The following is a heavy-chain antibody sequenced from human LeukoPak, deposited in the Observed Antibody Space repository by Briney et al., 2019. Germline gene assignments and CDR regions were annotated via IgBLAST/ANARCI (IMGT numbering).Heavy chain of an antibody. CDR2: IYSSGST. J-gene: IGHJ4*02. CDR3: ARENFYSSGWYHY. CDR1: GDSISSYY. D-gene: IGHD6-19*01. Sequence: SETLSLTCTVSGDSISSYYWSWIRQTPGKGLEWIGSIYSSGSTNYNPSLKSRVTMSVDTSKNQFSLKLSSVTAADTAVYYCARENFYSSGWYHYWGQGTLVTVSS. V-gene: IGHV4-59*12.